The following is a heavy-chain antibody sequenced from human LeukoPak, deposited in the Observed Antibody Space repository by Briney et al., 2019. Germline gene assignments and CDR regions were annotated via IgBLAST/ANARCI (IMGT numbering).Heavy chain of an antibody. V-gene: IGHV3-64*01. J-gene: IGHJ4*02. CDR2: ISTNGGST. CDR1: GFTFSSYA. Sequence: GGPLRLSCAASGFTFSSYAMYWVRQAPGKGLEYVSAISTNGGSTYYANSVKGRFTISRDNSKNPLYLRMGSLRAEDMAVYYCAGGSSWYRVIDYWGQGTLVTVSS. CDR3: AGGSSWYRVIDY. D-gene: IGHD6-13*01.